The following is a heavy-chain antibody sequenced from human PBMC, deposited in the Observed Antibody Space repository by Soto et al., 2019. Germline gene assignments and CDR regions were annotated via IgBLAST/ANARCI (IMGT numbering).Heavy chain of an antibody. J-gene: IGHJ4*01. CDR1: GYTFSSYG. D-gene: IGHD3-10*01. CDR3: ARIGRREGASGSFLVY. CDR2: ISAYNGNT. V-gene: IGHV1-18*01. Sequence: QVQLVQSGAEVKKPGASVKVSCKASGYTFSSYGISWVRQAPGQGLEWMGWISAYNGNTHYAQKFQGRVTMTTDTSTSTAYMAMRSLRSDDTAVYYCARIGRREGASGSFLVYWGHGTLVTVSS.